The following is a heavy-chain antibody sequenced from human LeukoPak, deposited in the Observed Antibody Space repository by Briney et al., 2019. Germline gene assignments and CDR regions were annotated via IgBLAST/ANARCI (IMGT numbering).Heavy chain of an antibody. CDR1: GGSFSGYY. D-gene: IGHD3-16*01. CDR3: ARGRWGSNYRSLYYYYYYYMDV. J-gene: IGHJ6*03. Sequence: PSETLSLTCAVYGGSFSGYYWSWIRQPPGKGMEWIGEINHSGSTNYNPSLKSLVTISVDTSKNQFSLKLSSVTAADTAVYYCARGRWGSNYRSLYYYYYYYMDVWGKGTTVTVSS. CDR2: INHSGST. V-gene: IGHV4-34*01.